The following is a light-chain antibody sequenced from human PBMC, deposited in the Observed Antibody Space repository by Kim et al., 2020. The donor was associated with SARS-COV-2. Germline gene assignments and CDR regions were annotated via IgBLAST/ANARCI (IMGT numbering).Light chain of an antibody. CDR3: QQFNGYPLT. J-gene: IGKJ4*01. CDR2: GAS. V-gene: IGKV1-9*01. Sequence: ASVGDRVTISCRASQDIHNYRAWRQQKPGEAPTVLIYGASTLQSGVPSRFSGSGSGTDFTLTISSLQPEDLATYYCQQFNGYPLTFGGGTKVDIK. CDR1: QDIHNY.